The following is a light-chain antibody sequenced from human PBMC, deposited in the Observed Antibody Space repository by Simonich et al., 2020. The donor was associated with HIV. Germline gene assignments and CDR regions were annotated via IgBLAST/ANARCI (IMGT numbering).Light chain of an antibody. CDR3: QQYYSTPPT. V-gene: IGKV4-1*01. CDR1: QSVLYSSNNKNY. J-gene: IGKJ1*01. Sequence: DIVMTQSPDSLAVSLGERATINCKSSQSVLYSSNNKNYLAWYQQKPGQPPKLLIYWASTRESVVPNRFSGGGSGTDFTLTISSLQAEDVAVYYCQQYYSTPPTFGQGTKVEIK. CDR2: WAS.